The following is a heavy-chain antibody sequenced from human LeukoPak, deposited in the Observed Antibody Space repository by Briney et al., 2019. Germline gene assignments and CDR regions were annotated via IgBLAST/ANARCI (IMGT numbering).Heavy chain of an antibody. CDR2: INHSGST. V-gene: IGHV4-34*01. Sequence: SETLSLTCAVYGGSLSGYYWSWIRQPPGKGLEWIGEINHSGSTNYNPSLKSRVTISVDRSKNQFSLKLNSVTAADTAVYYCARGPPHIVVVTAIGFFDYWGQGTLVTVSS. D-gene: IGHD2-21*02. CDR3: ARGPPHIVVVTAIGFFDY. CDR1: GGSLSGYY. J-gene: IGHJ4*02.